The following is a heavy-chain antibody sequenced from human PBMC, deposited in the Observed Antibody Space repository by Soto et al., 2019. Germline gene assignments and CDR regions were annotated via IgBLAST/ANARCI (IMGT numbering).Heavy chain of an antibody. V-gene: IGHV3-21*01. CDR1: GFTFSSYS. J-gene: IGHJ4*02. CDR2: ISSSSSYI. CDR3: ARDGGARYFDWLLPPTFDY. Sequence: GESLKISCAASGFTFSSYSMNWVRQAPGKGLEWVSSISSSSSYIYYADSVKGRFTISRDNAKNSLYLQMNSLRAEDTAVYYCARDGGARYFDWLLPPTFDYWGQGTLVTVSS. D-gene: IGHD3-9*01.